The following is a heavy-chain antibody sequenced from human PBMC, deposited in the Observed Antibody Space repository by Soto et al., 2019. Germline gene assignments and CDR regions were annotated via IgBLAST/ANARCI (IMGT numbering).Heavy chain of an antibody. J-gene: IGHJ4*02. D-gene: IGHD3-10*01. CDR1: GLTLNPSA. Sequence: GQELRLSSAASGLTLNPSAMSWVRQAPGKGLEWVSAISASGDSTYYADSVKGRFTISRDNSKNTLYLQMNSLRAEDTAVYYCAKDHRSLFTMIRPFPRPSDFRGQG. CDR3: AKDHRSLFTMIRPFPRPSDF. V-gene: IGHV3-23*01. CDR2: ISASGDST.